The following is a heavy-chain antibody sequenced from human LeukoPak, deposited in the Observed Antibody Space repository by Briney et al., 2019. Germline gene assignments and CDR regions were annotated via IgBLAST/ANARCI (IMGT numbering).Heavy chain of an antibody. J-gene: IGHJ4*02. CDR3: ARTGGLRLGELYY. Sequence: ASVKVSCKASGGTFSSYAISWVRQAPGQGPEWMGWINPNSGGTNYAQKFQGRVTMTRDTSISTAYMELSRLRADDTAVYYCARTGGLRLGELYYWGQGTLVTVSS. D-gene: IGHD3-16*01. V-gene: IGHV1-2*02. CDR1: GGTFSSYA. CDR2: INPNSGGT.